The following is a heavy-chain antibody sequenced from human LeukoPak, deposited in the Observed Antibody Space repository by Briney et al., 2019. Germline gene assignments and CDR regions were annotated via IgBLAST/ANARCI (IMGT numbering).Heavy chain of an antibody. CDR1: GGSISSYY. CDR2: IYYSGST. J-gene: IGHJ5*02. Sequence: PSETLSLTCTVSGGSISSYYWSWIRQPPGKGLEWIGYIYYSGSTNYNPSLKSRVTISVDTSKNQFSLKLSSVTAADTAVYYCARDGDYYDSSGYYYPNWFDPWGQGALVTVSS. CDR3: ARDGDYYDSSGYYYPNWFDP. V-gene: IGHV4-59*01. D-gene: IGHD3-22*01.